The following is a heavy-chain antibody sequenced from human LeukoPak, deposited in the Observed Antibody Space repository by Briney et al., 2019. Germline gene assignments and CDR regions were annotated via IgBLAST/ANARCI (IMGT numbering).Heavy chain of an antibody. Sequence: GGSLRLSCAASGFTFSRYAMSWVRQAPGKGLEWVSGFSGSGGSTYYADSVKGRFTISRDNSKNKMYLQMNSRRAEDTAVYYCAKEGGVFISDVDVWGQGTTVTVS. CDR3: AKEGGVFISDVDV. CDR1: GFTFSRYA. D-gene: IGHD3-3*02. CDR2: FSGSGGST. J-gene: IGHJ6*02. V-gene: IGHV3-23*01.